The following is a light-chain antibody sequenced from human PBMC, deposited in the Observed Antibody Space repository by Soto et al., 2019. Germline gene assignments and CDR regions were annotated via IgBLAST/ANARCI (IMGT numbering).Light chain of an antibody. J-gene: IGLJ2*01. V-gene: IGLV1-51*01. Sequence: QSVLTQPPSVSAAPGQKGTISCSGSSSNIGNNYVSWYQQLPGTAPKLLIYDNNKRPSGIPDRFSGSKSGTSATLGITGLQTGDEADYYCGTWDSSLSADVVFGGGTKLTVL. CDR2: DNN. CDR3: GTWDSSLSADVV. CDR1: SSNIGNNY.